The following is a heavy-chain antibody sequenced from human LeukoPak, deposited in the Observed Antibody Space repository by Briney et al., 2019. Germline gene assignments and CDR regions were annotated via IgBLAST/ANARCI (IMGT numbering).Heavy chain of an antibody. Sequence: PSETLSPTCTVSGGSISSGSHYWSWIRQPAGKGLEWIGRIYTSGSTNYNPSLKSRVTISVDTSKNQFSLKLSSVTAADTAVYYCAGVQSRLSWFDPWGQGTLVTVSS. CDR3: AGVQSRLSWFDP. V-gene: IGHV4-61*02. CDR2: IYTSGST. CDR1: GGSISSGSHY. J-gene: IGHJ5*02.